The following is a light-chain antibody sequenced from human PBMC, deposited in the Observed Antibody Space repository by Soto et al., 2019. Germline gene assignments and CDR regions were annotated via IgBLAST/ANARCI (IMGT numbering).Light chain of an antibody. CDR1: QGISNY. CDR3: QQYDNYPLT. CDR2: AAS. Sequence: DIQMTQSPSSLSASVGDRVTITCRASQGISNYLAWYQQKPGKVPKLLTYAASSLHSGVPSRFSGSASGTEFTLTISSLQPDDFATYYCQQYDNYPLTFGGGTKVDIK. V-gene: IGKV1-16*01. J-gene: IGKJ4*01.